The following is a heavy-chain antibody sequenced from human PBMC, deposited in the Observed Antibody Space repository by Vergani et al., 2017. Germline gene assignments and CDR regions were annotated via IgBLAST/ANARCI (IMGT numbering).Heavy chain of an antibody. CDR3: AREGSSGWYDAFDI. Sequence: QVQLVESGGGVVQPGRSLRLSCAASGFTFSSYAMHWVRQAPGKGLEWVAVISYDGSNKYYADSVTGRFTISRNNSKNTLYLQMNSLRAEDTAVYYCAREGSSGWYDAFDIWGQGTMVTVSS. V-gene: IGHV3-30*01. CDR2: ISYDGSNK. J-gene: IGHJ3*02. CDR1: GFTFSSYA. D-gene: IGHD6-19*01.